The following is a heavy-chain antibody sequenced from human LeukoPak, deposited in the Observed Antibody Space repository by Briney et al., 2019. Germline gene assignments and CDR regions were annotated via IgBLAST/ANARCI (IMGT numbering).Heavy chain of an antibody. J-gene: IGHJ6*02. D-gene: IGHD4-17*01. CDR2: ISNDGKYI. CDR1: GFTFSSYS. V-gene: IGHV3-21*04. Sequence: GGSLRLSCAASGFTFSSYSMNWVRQAPGKGLEWVSSISNDGKYIYYADSVKGRFTISRDNAKNSLYLQMNSLRAEDTALYYCAKAVDYGDYGGMDVWGQGTTVTVSS. CDR3: AKAVDYGDYGGMDV.